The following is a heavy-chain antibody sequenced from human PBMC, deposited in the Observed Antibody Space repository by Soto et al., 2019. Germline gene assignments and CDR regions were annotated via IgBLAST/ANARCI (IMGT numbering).Heavy chain of an antibody. D-gene: IGHD6-13*01. CDR3: ARDLLSLAAAGTGYFQH. V-gene: IGHV3-33*01. CDR2: IWYDGSNK. Sequence: GGSLRLSCAASGFTFSSYGMHWVRQAPGKGLEWVAVIWYDGSNKYYADSVKGRLTISRDNSKNTLYLQMNSLRAEDTAVYYCARDLLSLAAAGTGYFQHWGQGTLVTVSS. J-gene: IGHJ1*01. CDR1: GFTFSSYG.